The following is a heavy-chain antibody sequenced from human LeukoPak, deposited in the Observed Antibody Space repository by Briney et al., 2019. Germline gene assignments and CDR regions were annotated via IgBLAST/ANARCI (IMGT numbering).Heavy chain of an antibody. D-gene: IGHD4-23*01. CDR2: IYNNGNT. J-gene: IGHJ4*02. CDR1: GFTVSSNY. V-gene: IGHV3-53*01. CDR3: AREVTGGNPFDY. Sequence: GGSLRLSCAASGFTVSSNYMSWVRQAPGKGLEWVSVIYNNGNTYYADSVKGRFTISRDNSKHTLYLQMNSLRAEDTAVYYCAREVTGGNPFDYWGQGTLVTVSS.